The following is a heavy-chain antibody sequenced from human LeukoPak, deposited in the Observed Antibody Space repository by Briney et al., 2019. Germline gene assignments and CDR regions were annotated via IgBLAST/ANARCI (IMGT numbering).Heavy chain of an antibody. J-gene: IGHJ4*02. CDR2: ISHDGSNN. Sequence: GGSLRLSCAASGFTFSNYGMHWVRQAPGKGLEWVVVISHDGSNNNYADSVKGRFTISRDNSKNTLYLQMNSLRPEDTAVYYCAKVRVGTAHFDYWGQGTLVTVST. V-gene: IGHV3-30*18. CDR3: AKVRVGTAHFDY. CDR1: GFTFSNYG. D-gene: IGHD2-15*01.